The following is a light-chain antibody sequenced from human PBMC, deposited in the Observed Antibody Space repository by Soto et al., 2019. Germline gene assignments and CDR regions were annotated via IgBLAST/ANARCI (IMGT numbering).Light chain of an antibody. V-gene: IGLV1-44*01. CDR1: SSKNREKN. CDR3: AAWDDSLNGYV. J-gene: IGLJ1*01. Sequence: QSVLTQPPSASGTPGQRVPISCSGSSSKNREKNENWNQHPQETPPKLLFYSNNQRPSGAPDRFSGPKSGTSAPLAISGLQSEDEADYYCAAWDDSLNGYVFGTGTKVTAL. CDR2: SNN.